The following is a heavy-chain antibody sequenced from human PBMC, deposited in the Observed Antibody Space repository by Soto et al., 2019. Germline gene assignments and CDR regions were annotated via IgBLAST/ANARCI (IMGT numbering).Heavy chain of an antibody. Sequence: ASVKVSCKASGYTFTSYYIYWVRQATGQGLEWMGWMNPNTGNSAYAQKFQGRVTVTSDTSINTVHMELNSLRSEDTAVYYCARRAETNGWNGFGADKYYFDFWGQGTPVTVSS. J-gene: IGHJ4*02. D-gene: IGHD1-1*01. CDR3: ARRAETNGWNGFGADKYYFDF. CDR1: GYTFTSYY. CDR2: MNPNTGNS. V-gene: IGHV1-8*01.